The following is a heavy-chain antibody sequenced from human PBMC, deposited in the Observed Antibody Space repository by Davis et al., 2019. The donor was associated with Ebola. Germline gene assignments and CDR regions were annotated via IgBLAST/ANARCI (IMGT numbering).Heavy chain of an antibody. J-gene: IGHJ3*02. CDR1: GGTFSSYA. V-gene: IGHV1-18*01. Sequence: ASVKVSCKASGGTFSSYAISWVRQAPGQGLEWMGWISAYNGNTNYAQKLQGRVTMTTDTSTSTAYMELRSLRSDDTAVYYCARDQALIRYSGSYRGAFDIWGQGTMVTVSS. D-gene: IGHD1-26*01. CDR2: ISAYNGNT. CDR3: ARDQALIRYSGSYRGAFDI.